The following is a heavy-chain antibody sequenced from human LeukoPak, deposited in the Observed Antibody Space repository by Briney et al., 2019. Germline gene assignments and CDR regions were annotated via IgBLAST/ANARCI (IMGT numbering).Heavy chain of an antibody. CDR2: IVTAGDT. Sequence: PGGSLRLSCAASGFTFSDYDMYWVRQTTGKGLEWVSAIVTAGDTYYSGSVKGRFTISREDPKNSLYLHMNSLRAGDTAVYYCVREQQLANWYFDLWGRGTLVTVSS. V-gene: IGHV3-13*01. D-gene: IGHD6-13*01. CDR3: VREQQLANWYFDL. J-gene: IGHJ2*01. CDR1: GFTFSDYD.